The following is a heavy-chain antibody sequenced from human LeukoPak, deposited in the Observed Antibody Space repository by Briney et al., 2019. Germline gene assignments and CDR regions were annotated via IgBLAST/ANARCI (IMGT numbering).Heavy chain of an antibody. J-gene: IGHJ3*02. Sequence: PSETLSLTCTVSGDSIGSYYWSWIRQPPGKGLEWIGYIYFTGSTNYNPSLKSRVIMSVDTSKNQFSLKVTSVNVADTAVYYCARAGIVGDAFDIWAKGQWSPSLQ. CDR3: ARAGIVGDAFDI. V-gene: IGHV4-59*01. CDR2: IYFTGST. CDR1: GDSIGSYY. D-gene: IGHD2-15*01.